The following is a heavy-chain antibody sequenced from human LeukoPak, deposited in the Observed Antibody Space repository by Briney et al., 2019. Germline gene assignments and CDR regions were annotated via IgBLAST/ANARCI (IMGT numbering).Heavy chain of an antibody. CDR2: ISGSGGST. V-gene: IGHV3-23*01. D-gene: IGHD5-12*01. Sequence: GGTLRLSCAASGFTFSSYGMSWVRQAPGKGLEWVSAISGSGGSTYYADSVKGRFTISRDNSKNTLYLQMNSLRAEDTAVYYCAKVGVARKFKLLYYFDYWGQGTLVTVSS. CDR1: GFTFSSYG. J-gene: IGHJ4*02. CDR3: AKVGVARKFKLLYYFDY.